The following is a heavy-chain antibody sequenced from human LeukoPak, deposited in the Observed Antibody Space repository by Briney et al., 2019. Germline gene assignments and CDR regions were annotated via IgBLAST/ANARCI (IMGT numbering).Heavy chain of an antibody. CDR2: TYYTGNT. D-gene: IGHD3-3*01. V-gene: IGHV4-31*03. CDR1: GDSISSGGYY. Sequence: SETLSLTCTVSGDSISSGGYYWNWIRQHPGKGLEWIGYTYYTGNTYYNPSLQSRATVSVDTSKNQFSLNLSSVTAADTAVYYCALRFLEWLPRPELNAFDIWGQGTMVTVSS. CDR3: ALRFLEWLPRPELNAFDI. J-gene: IGHJ3*02.